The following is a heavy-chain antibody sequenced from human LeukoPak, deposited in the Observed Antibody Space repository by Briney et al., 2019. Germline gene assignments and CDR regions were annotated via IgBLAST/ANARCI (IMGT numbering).Heavy chain of an antibody. CDR2: IYYRGST. CDR1: GVSINSGGYY. J-gene: IGHJ4*02. CDR3: ARRGGREQLIPYSLDY. V-gene: IGHV4-31*03. Sequence: SETLSLTCTVSGVSINSGGYYWTWIRQHPGKGLEWIGYIYYRGSTYYNPSLKSRVTISVDTSRNQFSLRLSSVTSADTAVYYCARRGGREQLIPYSLDYWGQGTLVTVSS. D-gene: IGHD6-13*01.